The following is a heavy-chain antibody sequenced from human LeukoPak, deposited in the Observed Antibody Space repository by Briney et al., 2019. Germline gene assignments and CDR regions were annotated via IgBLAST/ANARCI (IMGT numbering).Heavy chain of an antibody. Sequence: SVKVSCKASGGTFSSYAISWVRQAPGRGLEWMGGIIPIFGTANYAQKFQGRVTITADESTSTAYMELSSLRSEDTAVYYCARSLGYSNYYYYYYMDVWGKGTTVTVSS. CDR3: ARSLGYSNYYYYYYMDV. J-gene: IGHJ6*03. V-gene: IGHV1-69*01. CDR2: IIPIFGTA. D-gene: IGHD4-11*01. CDR1: GGTFSSYA.